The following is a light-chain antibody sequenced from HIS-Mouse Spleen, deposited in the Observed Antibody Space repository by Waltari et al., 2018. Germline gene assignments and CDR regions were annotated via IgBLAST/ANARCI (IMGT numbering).Light chain of an antibody. J-gene: IGLJ3*02. V-gene: IGLV2-23*01. Sequence: QSALTQPASVSGSPGQSITISCPGTSSDVGSSNLVSRYQQHPGKAPKLMIYEGSKRTSGVSKRFSGSKSGNTASLTISGLQAEDEADYYCCSYAGSSTWVFGGGTKLTVL. CDR1: SSDVGSSNL. CDR3: CSYAGSSTWV. CDR2: EGS.